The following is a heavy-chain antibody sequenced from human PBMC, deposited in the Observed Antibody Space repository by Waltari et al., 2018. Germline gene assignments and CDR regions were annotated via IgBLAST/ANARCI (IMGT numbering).Heavy chain of an antibody. Sequence: EVQLVESGGGLVQPGGSLRLSCTASGFTFSSYSMVWVRQAPGKGLEWVATIKQDGSESYYVDSVKGRFTSSRDNAKNSLYLQMNSLRAEDTAVYYCARPYSSGWYINFDYWGQGTLVTVSS. V-gene: IGHV3-7*01. D-gene: IGHD6-19*01. CDR3: ARPYSSGWYINFDY. J-gene: IGHJ4*02. CDR2: IKQDGSES. CDR1: GFTFSSYS.